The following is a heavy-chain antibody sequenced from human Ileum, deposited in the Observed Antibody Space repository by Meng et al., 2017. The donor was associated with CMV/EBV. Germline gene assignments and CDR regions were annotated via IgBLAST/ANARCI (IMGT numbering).Heavy chain of an antibody. CDR2: ITGSGTDT. D-gene: IGHD3-10*01. J-gene: IGHJ6*02. CDR3: ARGSGLDV. V-gene: IGHV3-23*01. Sequence: GESLKISCAASGFTFTTYAMSWVRQAPGKGFEWVSLITGSGTDTYYADSVKGRFTFSRDNSKNTLYLQVNSLTAEDTAVYYCARGSGLDVWGQGTTVTVSS. CDR1: GFTFTTYA.